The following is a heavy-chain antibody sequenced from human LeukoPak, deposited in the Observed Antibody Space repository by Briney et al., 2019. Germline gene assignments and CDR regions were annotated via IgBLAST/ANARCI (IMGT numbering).Heavy chain of an antibody. V-gene: IGHV4-38-2*01. CDR2: IYHSGST. Sequence: SETLSLTCAVSGYSISSGYYWGWIRQPPGKGVEWIGSIYHSGSTYYNPSLKSRVTISVDTSKNQFSLKLRSVTAADTAVYYCASPNCSGGSCYSEAFDIWGQGTMVTVSS. D-gene: IGHD2-15*01. J-gene: IGHJ3*02. CDR3: ASPNCSGGSCYSEAFDI. CDR1: GYSISSGYY.